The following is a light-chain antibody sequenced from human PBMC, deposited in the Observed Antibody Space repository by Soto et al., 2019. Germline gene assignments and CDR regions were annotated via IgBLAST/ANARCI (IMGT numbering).Light chain of an antibody. Sequence: IQITQSPSSLSASVLDIFTITCRASQSFSSYLNWYQQKPGKAPKLLIYAASSLQSGVPSRFSGSGSGTDFTLTISSLQPEDFATYYCQQSYSTLLTFGQGTRLEI. CDR1: QSFSSY. CDR2: AAS. CDR3: QQSYSTLLT. J-gene: IGKJ5*01. V-gene: IGKV1-39*01.